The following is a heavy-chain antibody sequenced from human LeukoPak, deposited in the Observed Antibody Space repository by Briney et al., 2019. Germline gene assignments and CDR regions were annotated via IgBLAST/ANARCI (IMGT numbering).Heavy chain of an antibody. V-gene: IGHV3-74*01. D-gene: IGHD6-13*01. CDR3: AAGTAADF. J-gene: IGHJ4*02. CDR2: INSDGSST. Sequence: GGSLRLSCAASGFTFSNYWMHWVRQAPGKGLVWVSRINSDGSSTTYADSVKGRFTISRDNAKSALYLQMNSLRLEDTAVYYCAAGTAADFWGQGTLVTVSS. CDR1: GFTFSNYW.